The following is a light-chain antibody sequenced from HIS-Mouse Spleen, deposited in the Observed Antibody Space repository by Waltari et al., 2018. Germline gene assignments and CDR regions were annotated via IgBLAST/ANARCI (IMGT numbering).Light chain of an antibody. CDR3: CSYAGSSTLV. CDR2: EGS. CDR1: SSEVGSDNL. J-gene: IGLJ2*01. Sequence: QSALTQPASVSGSPGQSITITCTATSSEVGSDNLVSWYQQHPGKAPKRRIYEGSKRPSGVSNRFSGSKSGNTASLTISGLQAEDEADYYCCSYAGSSTLVFGGGTKLTVL. V-gene: IGLV2-23*01.